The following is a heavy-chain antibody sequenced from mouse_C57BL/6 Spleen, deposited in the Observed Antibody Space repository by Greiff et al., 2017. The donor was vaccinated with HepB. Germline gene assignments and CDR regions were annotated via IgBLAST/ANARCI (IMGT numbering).Heavy chain of an antibody. V-gene: IGHV5-9-1*02. Sequence: EVKLVESGEGLVKPGGSLKLSCAASGFTFSSYAMSWVRQTPEKRLEWVAYISSGGDYIYYADTVKGRFTISRDNARNTLYLQMSSLKSEDTAMYYCTKDSSGPPWFAYWGQGTLVTVSA. D-gene: IGHD3-2*02. CDR2: ISSGGDYI. J-gene: IGHJ3*01. CDR3: TKDSSGPPWFAY. CDR1: GFTFSSYA.